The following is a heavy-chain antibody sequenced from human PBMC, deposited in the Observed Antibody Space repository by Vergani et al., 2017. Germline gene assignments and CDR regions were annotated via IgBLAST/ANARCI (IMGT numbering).Heavy chain of an antibody. CDR1: GGSFTSYH. CDR2: IDHTGRP. V-gene: IGHV4-34*01. Sequence: QVQLQQWGGGLLKPSETLSLTCVVNGGSFTSYHWTWIRQSPGEGLEWVGDIDHTGRPDYNPSLKSRLTRSVDKSRNQFSLTLNSVTATDTAIYFCARVNTETNGHLYYDYYMDVWGQGTAVTVS. J-gene: IGHJ6*03. CDR3: ARVNTETNGHLYYDYYMDV. D-gene: IGHD4-11*01.